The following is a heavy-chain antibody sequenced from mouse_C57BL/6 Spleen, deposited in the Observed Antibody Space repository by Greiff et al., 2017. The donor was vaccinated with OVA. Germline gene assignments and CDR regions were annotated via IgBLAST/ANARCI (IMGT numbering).Heavy chain of an antibody. V-gene: IGHV1-69*01. CDR2: IDPSDSYT. CDR1: GYTFTSYW. CDR3: AIEGFGY. Sequence: QVQLQQSGAELVMPGASVKLSCKASGYTFTSYWMHWVKQRPGQGLEWIGEIDPSDSYTNYNQKFKGKSTLTVDKSSSTAYMQLSSLTSEDSAVYSCAIEGFGYWGQGTTLTVSS. J-gene: IGHJ2*01.